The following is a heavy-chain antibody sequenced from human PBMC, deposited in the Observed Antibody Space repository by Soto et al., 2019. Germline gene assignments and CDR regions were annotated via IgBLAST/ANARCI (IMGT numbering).Heavy chain of an antibody. V-gene: IGHV5-10-1*01. D-gene: IGHD1-20*01. CDR1: GYSFTSYW. CDR2: IGPSDSYT. J-gene: IGHJ6*02. CDR3: ARQRNWNQPYYGMDV. Sequence: PGESLKISCKGSGYSFTSYWISWVRQMPGKGLEWMGRIGPSDSYTNYSPSFQGHVTISADKSISTAYLQWSSLKASDTAMYYCARQRNWNQPYYGMDVWGQGTTVTVSS.